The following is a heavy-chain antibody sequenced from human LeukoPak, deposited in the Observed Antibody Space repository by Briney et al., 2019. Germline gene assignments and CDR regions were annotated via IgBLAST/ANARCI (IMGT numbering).Heavy chain of an antibody. D-gene: IGHD5-12*01. CDR3: ARDAKVATIYIY. CDR1: GYTFTSYA. Sequence: ASVKVSCKASGYTFTSYAMRWVRQAPGQRLEWMGWINAGNGNTKYSQKFQGRVTITRDTSASTAYMELSSLRSEDTAVYYCARDAKVATIYIYWGQGTLVTVSS. J-gene: IGHJ4*02. V-gene: IGHV1-3*01. CDR2: INAGNGNT.